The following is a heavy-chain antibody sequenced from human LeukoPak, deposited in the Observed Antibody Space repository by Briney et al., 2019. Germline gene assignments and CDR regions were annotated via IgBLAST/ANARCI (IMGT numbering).Heavy chain of an antibody. V-gene: IGHV4-4*07. CDR3: ARDERWLSSSRGAFDI. J-gene: IGHJ3*02. CDR2: IYTSGST. D-gene: IGHD4-23*01. CDR1: GGSISSYY. Sequence: PSETLSLTCTVSGGSISSYYRSWIRQPAGKGLEWIGRIYTSGSTNYNPSLKSRVTMSVDTSKNQFSLKLSSVTAADSAVYYCARDERWLSSSRGAFDIWGQGTMVTVSS.